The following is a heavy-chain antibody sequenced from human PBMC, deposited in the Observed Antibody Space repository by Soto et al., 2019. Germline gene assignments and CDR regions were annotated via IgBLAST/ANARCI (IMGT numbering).Heavy chain of an antibody. Sequence: GESLKISCAASGFTFSGSAMHWVRQASGKGLEWVGRIRSKANSYATAYAASVKGRFTISRDDSKNTAYLQMNSLKTEDTAVYYCTRHGGGNDYHDYWGQGTLVTVSS. D-gene: IGHD1-1*01. CDR3: TRHGGGNDYHDY. CDR1: GFTFSGSA. J-gene: IGHJ4*02. V-gene: IGHV3-73*01. CDR2: IRSKANSYAT.